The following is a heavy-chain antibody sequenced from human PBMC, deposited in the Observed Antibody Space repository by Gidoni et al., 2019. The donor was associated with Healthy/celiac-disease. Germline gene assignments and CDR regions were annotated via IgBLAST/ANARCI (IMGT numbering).Heavy chain of an antibody. Sequence: EVQLLESGGGLVQPGGSLRLSCAASGFTFRSYAMSWVRQAPGKGLEWVSAISGSGGSTYYADSVKGRFTISRDNSKNTLYLQMNSLRAEDTAVYYCAKDRVAATLEPDYWGQGTLVTVSS. CDR3: AKDRVAATLEPDY. CDR1: GFTFRSYA. CDR2: ISGSGGST. D-gene: IGHD2-15*01. V-gene: IGHV3-23*01. J-gene: IGHJ4*02.